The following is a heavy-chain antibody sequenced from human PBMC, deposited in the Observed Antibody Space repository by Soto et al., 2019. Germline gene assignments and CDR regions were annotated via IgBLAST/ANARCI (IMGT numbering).Heavy chain of an antibody. D-gene: IGHD1-7*01. V-gene: IGHV4-4*02. CDR2: IYRTGST. Sequence: TLSLTCAVSGGSFTSNNWWTWVRQPPGQGLEWIGEIYRTGSTNYNPSLKSRVTISLDKSENQFSLKVTSLTAADTAVYYCASRDPGTSVDYWGQGTLVRVSS. CDR3: ASRDPGTSVDY. J-gene: IGHJ4*02. CDR1: GGSFTSNNW.